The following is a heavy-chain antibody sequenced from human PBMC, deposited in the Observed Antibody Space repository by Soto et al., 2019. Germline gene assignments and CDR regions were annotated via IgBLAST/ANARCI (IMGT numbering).Heavy chain of an antibody. CDR2: IYYSGST. V-gene: IGHV4-30-4*01. D-gene: IGHD6-6*01. CDR3: ARGEAARPQFDY. CDR1: GGSISSGDYY. Sequence: PSETLSLTCTVSGGSISSGDYYWSWIRQPPGKGLEWIGYIYYSGSTYYNPSLKSRVTISVDTSKNQFSLKLSSVTAADTAVYYCARGEAARPQFDYWGQGTLVTVSS. J-gene: IGHJ4*02.